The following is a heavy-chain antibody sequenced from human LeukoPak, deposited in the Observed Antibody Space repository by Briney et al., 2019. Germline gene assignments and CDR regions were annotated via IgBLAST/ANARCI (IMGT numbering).Heavy chain of an antibody. CDR3: AVLRYFDWLSPFDY. CDR2: ISDNGGST. V-gene: IGHV3-23*01. Sequence: GGSLRLSCAASGFIFNNHAMSWVRHAPGKGLEWVSAISDNGGSTYYADSVKGRFTMSRDNSKNTVYLQMNSLRAEDTAVYYCAVLRYFDWLSPFDYWGQGTLVTVSS. D-gene: IGHD3-9*01. J-gene: IGHJ4*02. CDR1: GFIFNNHA.